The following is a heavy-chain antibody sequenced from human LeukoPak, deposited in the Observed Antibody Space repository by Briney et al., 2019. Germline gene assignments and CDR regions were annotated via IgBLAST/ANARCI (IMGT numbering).Heavy chain of an antibody. V-gene: IGHV3-74*01. D-gene: IGHD4-23*01. CDR1: GLTFSSYC. CDR3: AREGDGGNPDY. J-gene: IGHJ4*02. CDR2: INSDGSST. Sequence: GGSLRLPCTASGLTFSSYCMHWVRQAPGEGLVWVSRINSDGSSTSYAQSVKGRVTISRDNAKNTLYLQINTLRAKDTAVYYCAREGDGGNPDYWGQGTLVTVP.